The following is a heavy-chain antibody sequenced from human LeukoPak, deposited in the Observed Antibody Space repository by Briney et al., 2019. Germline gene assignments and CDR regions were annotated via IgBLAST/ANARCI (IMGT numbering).Heavy chain of an antibody. V-gene: IGHV5-10-1*01. CDR3: ARHQLLGPCFKGVCSDAFDI. CDR1: GYRSTSYW. D-gene: IGHD2-8*01. J-gene: IGHJ3*02. CDR2: IDPSDSYT. Sequence: GGSLRLSCKGSGYRSTSYWISWVRQMPGKGLEWMGRIDPSDSYTNCSPSFQGHLTISADKSISTAYLQWSSLKASDTAMYYCARHQLLGPCFKGVCSDAFDIWGQGTMVTVSS.